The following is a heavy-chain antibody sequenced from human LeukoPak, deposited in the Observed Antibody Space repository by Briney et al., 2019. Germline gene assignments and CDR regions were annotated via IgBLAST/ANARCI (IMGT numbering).Heavy chain of an antibody. D-gene: IGHD6-6*01. J-gene: IGHJ6*03. V-gene: IGHV1-2*02. CDR2: INPNSGGT. CDR1: GYTFTSYD. CDR3: ARDRIAARPGHMDV. Sequence: ASVKVSCKASGYTFTSYDINWVRQATGQGLEWMGWINPNSGGTNYAQKFQGRVTMTRDTSISTAYMELSRLRSDDTAVYYCARDRIAARPGHMDVWGKGTTVTVSS.